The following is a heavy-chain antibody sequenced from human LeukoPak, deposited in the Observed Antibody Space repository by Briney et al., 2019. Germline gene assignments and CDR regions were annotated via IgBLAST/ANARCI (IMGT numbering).Heavy chain of an antibody. CDR3: ARDRRGYYDSSGAFDY. J-gene: IGHJ4*02. CDR2: INHSGST. Sequence: SETLSLTCAVYGGSFSGYYWSWIRQPPGKGLEWIGEINHSGSTNYNPSLKSRVTISVDTSKNQFSLKLSSVTAADTAVYYCARDRRGYYDSSGAFDYWGQGTLVTVSS. D-gene: IGHD3-22*01. V-gene: IGHV4-34*01. CDR1: GGSFSGYY.